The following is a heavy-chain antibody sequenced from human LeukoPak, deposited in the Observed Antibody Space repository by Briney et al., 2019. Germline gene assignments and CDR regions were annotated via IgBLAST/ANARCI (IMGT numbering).Heavy chain of an antibody. D-gene: IGHD3-10*01. CDR1: GHTFTTYG. J-gene: IGHJ4*02. CDR2: ISAYNGNT. Sequence: ASVKVSCKASGHTFTTYGTSWVRQAPGQGLEWMGWISAYNGNTKYAEKVQGRVTMTTDTSTSTAYMELRSLRSDDTAMYYCARDPVWFGENTGHYFDYWGQGTLVTVSS. CDR3: ARDPVWFGENTGHYFDY. V-gene: IGHV1-18*01.